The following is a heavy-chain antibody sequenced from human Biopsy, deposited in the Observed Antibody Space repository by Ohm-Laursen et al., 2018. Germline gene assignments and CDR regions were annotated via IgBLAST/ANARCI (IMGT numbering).Heavy chain of an antibody. V-gene: IGHV3-74*01. CDR1: GFTFNAYC. Sequence: SLRLSCTASGFTFNAYCMYWVRQVPGKGLVWVSHIKSDGSWTNYADSVKGRFTISRDNAKNTLYLQMNSLRTEDTAVYFCVSFLKDLNMAVWGQGTTVTVSS. J-gene: IGHJ6*02. CDR3: VSFLKDLNMAV. D-gene: IGHD2-15*01. CDR2: IKSDGSWT.